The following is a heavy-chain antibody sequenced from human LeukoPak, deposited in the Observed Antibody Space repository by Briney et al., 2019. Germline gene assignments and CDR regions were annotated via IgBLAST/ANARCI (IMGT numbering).Heavy chain of an antibody. Sequence: NPSETLSLTCTVSGGSISSYYWSWIRQPPGKGLEWIGYIYYSGSTNYNPSLKSRVTISVDTSKNQFSLKLSSVTAADTAVYYCAREEYSSSPADYWGQGTLVTVSS. D-gene: IGHD6-6*01. J-gene: IGHJ4*02. CDR3: AREEYSSSPADY. V-gene: IGHV4-59*12. CDR2: IYYSGST. CDR1: GGSISSYY.